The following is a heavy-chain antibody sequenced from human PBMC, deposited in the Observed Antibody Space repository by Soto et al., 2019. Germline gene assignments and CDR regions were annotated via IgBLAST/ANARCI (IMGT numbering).Heavy chain of an antibody. V-gene: IGHV3-30*18. D-gene: IGHD6-19*01. CDR3: AKDEQWLLSYYYYGMDV. Sequence: PRLSCAASGFTFSSYGMHWVRQAPGKGLEWVAVISYDGSNKYYADSVKGRFTISRDNSKNTLYLQMNSLRAEDTAVYYCAKDEQWLLSYYYYGMDVHGQVPTFTVS. CDR2: ISYDGSNK. CDR1: GFTFSSYG. J-gene: IGHJ6*02.